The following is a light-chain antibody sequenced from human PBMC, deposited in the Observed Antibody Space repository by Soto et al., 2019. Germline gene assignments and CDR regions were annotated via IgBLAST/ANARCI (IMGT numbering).Light chain of an antibody. CDR3: QQYGASPLT. CDR1: QSVYINS. CDR2: GAA. J-gene: IGKJ3*01. V-gene: IGKV3-20*01. Sequence: EIVLTQSPGTLSLSPGERATLSCRASQSVYINSLAWYQQKPGQPPSLLIYGAATRASDVPDRFSGSGSGADFALTITRLEPEDFSVYYCQQYGASPLTFGPGTRVD.